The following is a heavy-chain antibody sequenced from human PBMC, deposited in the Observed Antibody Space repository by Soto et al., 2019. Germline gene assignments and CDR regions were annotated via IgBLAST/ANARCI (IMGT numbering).Heavy chain of an antibody. CDR2: IIPIFGTA. CDR1: GGTFSSYA. Sequence: SVKVSCKASGGTFSSYAISWLRQSPGQGLEWMGGIIPIFGTANYAQKFQGRVTITADKSTSTAYMELSSLRSEDTAVYYCARDAQYKQQSLLDWYFDLWGRGTLVT. J-gene: IGHJ2*01. D-gene: IGHD1-20*01. V-gene: IGHV1-69*06. CDR3: ARDAQYKQQSLLDWYFDL.